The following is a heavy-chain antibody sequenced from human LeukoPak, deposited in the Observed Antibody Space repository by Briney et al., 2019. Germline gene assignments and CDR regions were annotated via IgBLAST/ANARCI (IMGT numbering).Heavy chain of an antibody. J-gene: IGHJ6*02. Sequence: GGSLRLSCAASGFTFSSYGMHWVRQAPGKGLEWVSAISGSGGSTYYADSVKGRFTISRDNSKNTLYLQMNSLRAEDTAVYYCAKEFGDIAVVYYYAMDVWGQGTTVTVSS. CDR3: AKEFGDIAVVYYYAMDV. V-gene: IGHV3-23*01. CDR2: ISGSGGST. CDR1: GFTFSSYG. D-gene: IGHD2-15*01.